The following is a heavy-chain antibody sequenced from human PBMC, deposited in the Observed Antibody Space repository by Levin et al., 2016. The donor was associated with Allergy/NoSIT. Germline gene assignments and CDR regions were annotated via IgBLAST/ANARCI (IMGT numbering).Heavy chain of an antibody. CDR2: ISGSGGST. CDR1: GLTFSSHP. J-gene: IGHJ4*02. Sequence: GESLKISCAASGLTFSSHPMSWVRQGPGKGLEWVSTISGSGGSTYYADSVKGRLTISRDNSKNTLYLQMNSLRAEDTAVYYCAKGGGNCGGDCYYYFDYWGQGALVTVSS. D-gene: IGHD2-21*02. V-gene: IGHV3-23*01. CDR3: AKGGGNCGGDCYYYFDY.